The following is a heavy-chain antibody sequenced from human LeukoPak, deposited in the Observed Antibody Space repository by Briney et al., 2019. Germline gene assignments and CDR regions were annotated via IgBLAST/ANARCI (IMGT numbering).Heavy chain of an antibody. D-gene: IGHD5-12*01. CDR3: ARARGGYANNWFDP. V-gene: IGHV4-38-2*02. CDR1: GYSISSGYY. J-gene: IGHJ5*02. CDR2: IYHSGST. Sequence: SETLSLTCTVSGYSISSGYYWGWIRQPPGKGLEWIGSIYHSGSTYYNPSLKSRVTISVDTSKNQFSLKLSSVTAADTAVYYCARARGGYANNWFDPWGQGTLVTVSS.